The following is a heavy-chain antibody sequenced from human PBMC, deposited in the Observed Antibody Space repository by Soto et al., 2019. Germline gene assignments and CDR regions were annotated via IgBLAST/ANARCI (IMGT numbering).Heavy chain of an antibody. CDR1: GFTFSSYA. CDR3: AKDTPDIVVVPAAVFDP. CDR2: ISGSGGST. D-gene: IGHD2-2*01. V-gene: IGHV3-23*01. J-gene: IGHJ5*02. Sequence: GGSLRLSCAASGFTFSSYAMSWVRQAPGKGLEWVSAISGSGGSTYYADSVKGRFTISRDNSKNTLYLQMNSLRAEDTAVYYCAKDTPDIVVVPAAVFDPWGQGTLVTVPQ.